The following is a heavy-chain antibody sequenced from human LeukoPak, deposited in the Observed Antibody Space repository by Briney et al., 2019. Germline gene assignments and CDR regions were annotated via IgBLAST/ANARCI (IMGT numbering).Heavy chain of an antibody. CDR1: GGSFSGYY. CDR2: INHSGST. CDR3: ASGPRDITGVSGTFDY. J-gene: IGHJ4*02. Sequence: SETLSLTCAVYGGSFSGYYWSWIRQPPGKGLEWIGEINHSGSTNYNPSLKSRVTISVDTSKNQFSLKLSSVTAADTAVYYCASGPRDITGVSGTFDYWGQGTLVTVSS. D-gene: IGHD3-10*01. V-gene: IGHV4-34*01.